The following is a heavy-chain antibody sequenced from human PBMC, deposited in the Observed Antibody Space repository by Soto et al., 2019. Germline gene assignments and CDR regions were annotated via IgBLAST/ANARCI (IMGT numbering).Heavy chain of an antibody. J-gene: IGHJ6*02. V-gene: IGHV1-69*01. CDR3: ARPDEGGYSSNRHYFYALDV. D-gene: IGHD3-22*01. Sequence: QVQLVQSGAEVKKPGSSVKVSCKASGGTFRSYSISWVRQAPGQGLEWMGGIIPIFDITNYAQKFQGRVTITADESTSTAYMGLSSVGSDDTAVYYCARPDEGGYSSNRHYFYALDVWGQGAAVTV. CDR2: IIPIFDIT. CDR1: GGTFRSYS.